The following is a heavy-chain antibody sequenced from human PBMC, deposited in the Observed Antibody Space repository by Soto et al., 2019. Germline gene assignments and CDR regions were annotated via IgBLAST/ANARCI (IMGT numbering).Heavy chain of an antibody. V-gene: IGHV5-51*01. CDR2: IYPGDSDT. D-gene: IGHD3-22*01. CDR1: GYSFTSYW. CDR3: ARSPMVTYYDSSGSLDY. J-gene: IGHJ4*02. Sequence: PGESLKISCKGSGYSFTSYWIGWVRQMPGKGLEWMGIIYPGDSDTRYSPSFQGQVTISADKSISTAYLQWSSLKASDTAMYYCARSPMVTYYDSSGSLDYWGQGTLVTVS.